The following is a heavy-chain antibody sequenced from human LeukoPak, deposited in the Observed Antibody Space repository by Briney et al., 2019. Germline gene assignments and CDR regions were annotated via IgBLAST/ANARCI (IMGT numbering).Heavy chain of an antibody. CDR3: SGGNVFDI. CDR1: GFIFSTYW. Sequence: PGGSLRLSCAASGFIFSTYWMSWVRQDPGKGLEWVANIKEDGTVKQYVDSVKGRFTTSRDNAKNSLYLQMNSLRVEDTAVYYCSGGNVFDIWGQGTLVTVSS. CDR2: IKEDGTVK. J-gene: IGHJ3*02. D-gene: IGHD3-16*01. V-gene: IGHV3-7*01.